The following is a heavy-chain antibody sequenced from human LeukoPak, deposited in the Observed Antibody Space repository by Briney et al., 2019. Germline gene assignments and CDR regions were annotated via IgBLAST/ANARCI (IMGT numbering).Heavy chain of an antibody. D-gene: IGHD6-19*01. CDR2: ISSSGSTI. CDR1: GFTFSSYE. J-gene: IGHJ6*03. V-gene: IGHV3-48*03. CDR3: ARDGRESSGYYNFYYYYMDV. Sequence: PGGSLRLSCAASGFTFSSYEMNWVRQAPGKGLEWVSYISSSGSTIYYADSVKGRFTISRDNAKNSLYLQMNSLRAEDTAIYYCARDGRESSGYYNFYYYYMDVWGKGTTVTISS.